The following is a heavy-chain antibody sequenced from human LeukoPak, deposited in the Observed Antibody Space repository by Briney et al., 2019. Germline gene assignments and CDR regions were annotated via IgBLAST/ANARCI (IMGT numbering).Heavy chain of an antibody. CDR1: GFTFSDYA. CDR3: SRHSDYGDYKLDY. Sequence: GGSLRLSYTASGFTFSDYAMSWFRQAPGKGLEWIGFIRSKVYGGTTEYAASVKGRFTISRDDSKSIAYLQMNSLETEDTAVYYCSRHSDYGDYKLDYWGQGTLVTVSS. D-gene: IGHD4-17*01. V-gene: IGHV3-49*03. CDR2: IRSKVYGGTT. J-gene: IGHJ4*02.